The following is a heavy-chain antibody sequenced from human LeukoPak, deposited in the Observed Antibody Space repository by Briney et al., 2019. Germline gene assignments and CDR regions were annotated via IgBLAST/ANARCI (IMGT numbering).Heavy chain of an antibody. CDR3: ARGYRLKFGDY. CDR2: IWYDGSNK. Sequence: GGSLRLSCAASGFTFSSYGMHWVRQAPGKGLEWVAVIWYDGSNKYYADSVKGRFTISRDNSKNTLYLQMNSLRAEDTAVYHCARGYRLKFGDYWGQGTLVTVSS. D-gene: IGHD1-26*01. V-gene: IGHV3-33*01. CDR1: GFTFSSYG. J-gene: IGHJ4*02.